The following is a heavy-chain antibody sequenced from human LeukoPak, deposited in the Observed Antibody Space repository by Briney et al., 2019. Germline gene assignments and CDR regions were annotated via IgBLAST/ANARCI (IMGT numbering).Heavy chain of an antibody. V-gene: IGHV3-30*18. J-gene: IGHJ4*02. CDR1: GFTFSSHG. CDR3: AKEELRYFAY. Sequence: GGSLRLSGAASGFTFSSHGMHWVRQAPGKGLEWVASISYDGSNRHYADSVKGRVTISRDNSKNTLYLQMNSLRTEDTSIYYCAKEELRYFAYWGQGTLVTVSS. D-gene: IGHD3-10*01. CDR2: ISYDGSNR.